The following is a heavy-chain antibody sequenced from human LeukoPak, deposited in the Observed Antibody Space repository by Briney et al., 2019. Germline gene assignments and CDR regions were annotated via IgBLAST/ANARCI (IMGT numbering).Heavy chain of an antibody. CDR2: LSPNGDST. CDR1: GFTFDNYA. J-gene: IGHJ4*02. CDR3: ARTYSYGAGTYSSFGY. D-gene: IGHD3-10*01. Sequence: QPGGSLRLSCAAFGFTFDNYALHWVRQAPGKGLEYVSGLSPNGDSTYYATSVKGRFTISRHNPQHTLFLQVGSLRVEDTAVYYCARTYSYGAGTYSSFGYWGQGTLVSVSP. V-gene: IGHV3-64*01.